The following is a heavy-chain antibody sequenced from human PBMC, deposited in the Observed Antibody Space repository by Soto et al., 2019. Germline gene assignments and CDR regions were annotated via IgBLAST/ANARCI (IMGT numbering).Heavy chain of an antibody. J-gene: IGHJ4*02. D-gene: IGHD2-2*01. V-gene: IGHV3-49*04. CDR2: IRSKAYGGTT. Sequence: GGSLRLSCTASGFTFGDYAMSWVRQAPGKGLEWVGFIRSKAYGGTTEYAASVKGRFTISRDDSKSIAYLQMNSLKTEDTAVYYCTKGYCSSTSCYALGYWGQGTLVTVSS. CDR3: TKGYCSSTSCYALGY. CDR1: GFTFGDYA.